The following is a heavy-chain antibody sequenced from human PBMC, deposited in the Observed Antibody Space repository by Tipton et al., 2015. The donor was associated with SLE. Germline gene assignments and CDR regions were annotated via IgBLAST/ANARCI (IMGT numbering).Heavy chain of an antibody. Sequence: LRLSCTVSGGSISSGGHYWTWIRQHPGKGLEFIAFIYFSGRTYYSPSLKSRVTISVDTSENQFSLKVTSVTAADTAIYYCARIYSGSYFPPDDYWGQGILVTVSS. CDR2: IYFSGRT. CDR1: GGSISSGGHY. J-gene: IGHJ4*02. CDR3: ARIYSGSYFPPDDY. V-gene: IGHV4-31*02. D-gene: IGHD1-26*01.